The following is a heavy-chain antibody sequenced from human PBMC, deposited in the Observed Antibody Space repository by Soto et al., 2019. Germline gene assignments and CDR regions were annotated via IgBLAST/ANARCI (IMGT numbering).Heavy chain of an antibody. Sequence: SETLSLTCTVSGGSISSSSYYWGWIRQPPGQGLEWIGSIYYSGSTYYNPSLKSRVTISVDTTKNQFSLKLSSVTAADTAVYYCARDSRKTNDRSNYFDYWGQGTLVTVSS. V-gene: IGHV4-39*07. CDR2: IYYSGST. J-gene: IGHJ4*02. CDR3: ARDSRKTNDRSNYFDY. D-gene: IGHD1-1*01. CDR1: GGSISSSSYY.